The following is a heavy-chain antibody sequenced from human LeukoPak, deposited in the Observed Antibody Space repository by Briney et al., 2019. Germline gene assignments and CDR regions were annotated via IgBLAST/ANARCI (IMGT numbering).Heavy chain of an antibody. J-gene: IGHJ4*02. CDR1: GGSFSGYY. Sequence: SETLSLTCAVYGGSFSGYYWSWIRQPPGKGLEWIGEINHSGSTNYNPSLKSRVTISVDTSKNQFSLNLSSVTAADTADYYCARLRVRGYGYGPWEGPTWLDYWGQGTLVTVSS. D-gene: IGHD5-18*01. CDR2: INHSGST. V-gene: IGHV4-34*01. CDR3: ARLRVRGYGYGPWEGPTWLDY.